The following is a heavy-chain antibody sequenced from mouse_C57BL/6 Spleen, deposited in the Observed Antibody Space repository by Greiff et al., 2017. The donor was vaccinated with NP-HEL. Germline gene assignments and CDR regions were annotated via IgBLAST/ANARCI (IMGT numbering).Heavy chain of an antibody. J-gene: IGHJ3*01. Sequence: VQLQQSGPVLVKPGASVKMSCKASGYTFTDYYMNWVKQSHGKSLEWIGVINPYNGGTSYNQKFKGKATLTVDKSSSTAYMELNSLTSEDSAVYYCARSWITTVVATRGFAYWGQGTLVTVSA. CDR1: GYTFTDYY. CDR3: ARSWITTVVATRGFAY. D-gene: IGHD1-1*01. V-gene: IGHV1-19*01. CDR2: INPYNGGT.